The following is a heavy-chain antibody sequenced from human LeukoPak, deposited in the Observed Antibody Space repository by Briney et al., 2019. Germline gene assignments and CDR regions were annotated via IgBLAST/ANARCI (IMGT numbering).Heavy chain of an antibody. J-gene: IGHJ5*01. CDR1: GFTLSSYA. V-gene: IGHV3-23*01. CDR3: ARDKGYDTFDS. CDR2: ISVSGNT. Sequence: SGGSLRLSCAASGFTLSSYAMSWVRQGPGKGLEWVSAISVSGNTYHADSVKGRFTISRDSSKNTLYLQMNSLRADDTAVYYCARDKGYDTFDSWGQGTLVTVSS. D-gene: IGHD3-9*01.